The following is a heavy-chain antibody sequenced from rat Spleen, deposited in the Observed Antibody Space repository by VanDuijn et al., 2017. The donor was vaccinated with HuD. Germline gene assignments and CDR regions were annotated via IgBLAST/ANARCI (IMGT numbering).Heavy chain of an antibody. J-gene: IGHJ2*01. CDR2: ISTGAGNT. Sequence: EVQLVESDGGLVQPGRSIKLSCAASGFIFSNYYMAWVRQAPAKGLEWVASISTGAGNTYYRDSVKGRFTFSRDNAKTTLYLQMDSLRSEDTATYYCTRGGYFRYWGQGVMVTVSS. CDR3: TRGGYFRY. CDR1: GFIFSNYY. V-gene: IGHV5-25*01. D-gene: IGHD1-12*03.